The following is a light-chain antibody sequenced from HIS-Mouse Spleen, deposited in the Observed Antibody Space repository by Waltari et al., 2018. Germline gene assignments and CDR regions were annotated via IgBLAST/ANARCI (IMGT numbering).Light chain of an antibody. CDR3: CSYAGSSTWV. J-gene: IGLJ3*02. V-gene: IGLV2-23*01. CDR2: EGS. Sequence: QSALTQPASVSGSPGQSITISCPGTSSQVGSYNLVPWYQQHPGKAPYLMIYEGSKRPSGVSNRFSGSKSGNTASLTISGLQAEDEADYYCCSYAGSSTWVFGGGTKLTVL. CDR1: SSQVGSYNL.